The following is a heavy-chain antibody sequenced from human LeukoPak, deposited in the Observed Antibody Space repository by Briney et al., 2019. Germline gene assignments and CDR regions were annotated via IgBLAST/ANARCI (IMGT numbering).Heavy chain of an antibody. CDR3: SRGVKGLRGAFDI. CDR1: GCTISSGVYY. J-gene: IGHJ3*02. Sequence: SQTLSLTCTVSGCTISSGVYYWIWLGQHPGKGLEWNMNSCYSGSTYSNPVINSLIIMTVNTSKYLFFLKLSSVTAADTAVYYCSRGVKGLRGAFDIWGQGTMVTVSS. CDR2: SCYSGST. D-gene: IGHD3-10*01. V-gene: IGHV4-31*01.